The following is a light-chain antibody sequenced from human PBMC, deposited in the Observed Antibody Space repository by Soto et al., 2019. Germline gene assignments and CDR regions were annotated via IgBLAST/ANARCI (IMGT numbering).Light chain of an antibody. J-gene: IGLJ3*02. CDR3: LSYTTTSTWV. Sequence: QSALTQPASVSGSPGQSSTISCTGTSSDVGAYNYVSWYQQHPDEAPKLMIYEVSNRPSGVSNRFSGSKSGNTASLTISGLQAADEADYFCLSYTTTSTWVFGGGTKLTVL. CDR1: SSDVGAYNY. CDR2: EVS. V-gene: IGLV2-14*01.